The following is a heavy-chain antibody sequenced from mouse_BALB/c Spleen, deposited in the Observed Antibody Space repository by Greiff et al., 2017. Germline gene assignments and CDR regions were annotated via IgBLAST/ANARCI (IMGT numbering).Heavy chain of an antibody. Sequence: EVKVVESGGGLVQPGGSRKLSCAASGFTFSSFGMHWVRQAPEKGLEWVAYISSGSSTIYYADTVKGRFTISRDNPKNTLFLQMTSLRSEDTAMYYCARGGNYVYYAMDYWGQGTSVTVSS. J-gene: IGHJ4*01. D-gene: IGHD2-1*01. CDR2: ISSGSSTI. V-gene: IGHV5-17*02. CDR1: GFTFSSFG. CDR3: ARGGNYVYYAMDY.